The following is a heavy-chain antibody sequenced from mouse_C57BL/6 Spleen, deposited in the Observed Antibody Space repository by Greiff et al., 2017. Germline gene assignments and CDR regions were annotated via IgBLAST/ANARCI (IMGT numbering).Heavy chain of an antibody. J-gene: IGHJ4*01. D-gene: IGHD2-4*01. Sequence: EVKLQESGGGLVKPGGSLKLSCAASGFTFSDYGMHWVRQAPEKGLEWVAYISSGSSTIYYADTVKGRFTISRDNAKNTLFLQMTSLRSEDTAMYYCARSDYDSYAMDYWGQGTSVTVSS. CDR1: GFTFSDYG. V-gene: IGHV5-17*01. CDR3: ARSDYDSYAMDY. CDR2: ISSGSSTI.